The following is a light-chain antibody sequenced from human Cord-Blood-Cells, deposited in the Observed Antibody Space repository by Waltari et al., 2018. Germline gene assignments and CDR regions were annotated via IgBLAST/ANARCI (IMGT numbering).Light chain of an antibody. V-gene: IGKV1-39*01. CDR2: AAS. Sequence: DIQMTQSPSSLSASVGDRVTITCRASQSISSYLNWYQQKPGKAPKLLIYAASSLQSGVPSRFSGSGSGTDFTLTISSLQPEDVATYYCQHSYSTPRPFGQGTKVEIK. J-gene: IGKJ1*01. CDR1: QSISSY. CDR3: QHSYSTPRP.